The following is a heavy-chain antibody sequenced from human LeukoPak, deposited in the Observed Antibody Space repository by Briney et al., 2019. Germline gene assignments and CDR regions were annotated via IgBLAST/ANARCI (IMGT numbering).Heavy chain of an antibody. V-gene: IGHV5-51*01. CDR2: IHPSDSET. D-gene: IGHD5-12*01. J-gene: IGHJ4*02. CDR1: GYSFTSYW. Sequence: GESLKISCKGSGYSFTSYWIGWVRQMPGKGLEWVGIIHPSDSETQYSPSFQGQVTISADNSITTAYLQWSSLKASDTAIYCCARRGYSGYSPLDSWGQGTLVFVSS. CDR3: ARRGYSGYSPLDS.